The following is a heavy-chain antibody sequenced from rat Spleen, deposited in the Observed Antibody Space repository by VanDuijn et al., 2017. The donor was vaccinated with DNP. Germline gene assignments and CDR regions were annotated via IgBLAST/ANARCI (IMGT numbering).Heavy chain of an antibody. Sequence: EVKLVESGGGLVQPGRSLNLSCVASGFTFKNYWMTWIRQVPGKGLEWVASITSSDANPYYPDSVKGRFTISRDNAQDTLYLQMNSLRPEDTATYYCARFDGYSYLYLMDVWGQGTSVTVSS. D-gene: IGHD1-12*01. J-gene: IGHJ4*01. CDR1: GFTFKNYW. CDR3: ARFDGYSYLYLMDV. CDR2: ITSSDANP. V-gene: IGHV5-31*01.